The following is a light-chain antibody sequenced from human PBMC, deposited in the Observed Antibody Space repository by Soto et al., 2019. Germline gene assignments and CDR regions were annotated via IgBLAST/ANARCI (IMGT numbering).Light chain of an antibody. J-gene: IGKJ1*01. CDR3: QQYGSSGT. V-gene: IGKV3-20*01. CDR1: QSVSSSC. Sequence: EFVLTQSPGTLSLSPGERSTLSCRASQSVSSSCLAWYQQKPGQAPRLLIYGASSRATGIPDRFSGSGSGTDFTLTISRLEPEDFAVYYCQQYGSSGTFGQGTKVDIK. CDR2: GAS.